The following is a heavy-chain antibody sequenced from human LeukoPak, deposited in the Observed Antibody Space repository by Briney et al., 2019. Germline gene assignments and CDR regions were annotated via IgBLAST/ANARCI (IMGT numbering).Heavy chain of an antibody. J-gene: IGHJ5*02. Sequence: ASVKVSCKASGYTFTSYYMHWVRQAPGQGLEWMGIINPSGGSTSYVQKFQGRVTMTRDMSTSTVYMELSSLRSEDTAVYYCARDRLPMTTVVHNWFDPWGQGTLVTVSS. CDR2: INPSGGST. CDR1: GYTFTSYY. CDR3: ARDRLPMTTVVHNWFDP. V-gene: IGHV1-46*01. D-gene: IGHD4-23*01.